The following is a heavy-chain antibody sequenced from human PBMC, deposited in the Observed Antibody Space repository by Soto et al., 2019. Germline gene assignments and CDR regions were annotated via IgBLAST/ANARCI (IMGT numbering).Heavy chain of an antibody. V-gene: IGHV5-51*01. J-gene: IGHJ6*03. CDR2: IYPGDSDT. Sequence: PGESLKISCKGSGYSITSYWIGWVRQMPGKGLEWMGIIYPGDSDTRYSPSFQGQVTISADKSISTAYLQWSSLKASDTAMYYCARHRVEDGYYYYYMDVWGKGTTVTVSS. D-gene: IGHD3-10*01. CDR3: ARHRVEDGYYYYYMDV. CDR1: GYSITSYW.